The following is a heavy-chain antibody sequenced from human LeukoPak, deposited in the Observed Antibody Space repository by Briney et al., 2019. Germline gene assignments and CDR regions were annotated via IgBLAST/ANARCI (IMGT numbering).Heavy chain of an antibody. Sequence: SETLSLTCTVSGGSISSGGYYWSWIRQHQGKGLEWIGYIYYSGSTYYNPSLKSRVTISVDTSKNQFSLKLSSVTAADTAVYYCARDAVYGGNFDYWGQGTLVTVSS. CDR3: ARDAVYGGNFDY. CDR1: GGSISSGGYY. V-gene: IGHV4-31*03. J-gene: IGHJ4*02. D-gene: IGHD4-23*01. CDR2: IYYSGST.